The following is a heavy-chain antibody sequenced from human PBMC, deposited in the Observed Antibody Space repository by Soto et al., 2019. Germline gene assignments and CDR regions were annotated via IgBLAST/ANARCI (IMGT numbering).Heavy chain of an antibody. V-gene: IGHV3-21*02. CDR3: VRESISGTGWFDP. J-gene: IGHJ5*02. CDR2: IDSSSVYI. CDR1: GFSFSYYS. Sequence: EVQLVESGGGLVKPGGSLRLSCAASGFSFSYYSMNWVRQAPGKRLEWVSSIDSSSVYIYYADSLKGRFTISRDNAKNSLYLQMNSLRAEDTAVYYCVRESISGTGWFDPWGQGTLVTVSS. D-gene: IGHD1-20*01.